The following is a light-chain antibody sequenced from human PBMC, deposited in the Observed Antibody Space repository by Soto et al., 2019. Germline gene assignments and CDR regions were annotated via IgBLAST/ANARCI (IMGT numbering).Light chain of an antibody. CDR2: DVS. CDR3: NSYTSTSTYV. J-gene: IGLJ1*01. Sequence: QSVLTQPASVSGSPGQSITISCTGTTSDVGSYNYVSWYQQHPGKAPKLMIYDVSTRPAGVSSRFSGSKSGSTASLTISGLQPEDEADYYCNSYTSTSTYVFGTGTKLTVL. V-gene: IGLV2-14*01. CDR1: TSDVGSYNY.